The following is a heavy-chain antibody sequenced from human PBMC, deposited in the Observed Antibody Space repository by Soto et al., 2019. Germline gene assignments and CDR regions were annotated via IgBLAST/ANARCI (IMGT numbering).Heavy chain of an antibody. J-gene: IGHJ6*02. D-gene: IGHD3-10*01. CDR1: GYTFTGYY. Sequence: ASVKVSCTASGYTFTGYYMHWVRQAPGQGLEWMGWINPNSGGTNYAQKFQGWVTMTRDTSISTAYMELSRLRSDETAVYYCARGSSGTMVRGDYYYGMDVWGQGTTVTVSS. V-gene: IGHV1-2*04. CDR2: INPNSGGT. CDR3: ARGSSGTMVRGDYYYGMDV.